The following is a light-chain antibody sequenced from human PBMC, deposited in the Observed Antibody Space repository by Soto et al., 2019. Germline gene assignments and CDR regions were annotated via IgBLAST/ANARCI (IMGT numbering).Light chain of an antibody. V-gene: IGKV4-1*01. CDR2: WAS. Sequence: DIVMTQSPDSLSVSLGERATINCKSSQSVFYSPNNKDYLAWYQQKPGQPPKLLIYWASTRESGVPDRFSASVSGTDFTLTISSLQAGDVAVYYCQQYYNTPFTFGPGTKVDI. CDR3: QQYYNTPFT. J-gene: IGKJ3*01. CDR1: QSVFYSPNNKDY.